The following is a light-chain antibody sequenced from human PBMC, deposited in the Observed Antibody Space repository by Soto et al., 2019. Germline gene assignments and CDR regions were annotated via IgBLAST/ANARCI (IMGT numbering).Light chain of an antibody. V-gene: IGKV3-20*01. J-gene: IGKJ1*01. CDR1: QDISNY. CDR2: GAS. Sequence: TQCPSSLSASVGDRVTITCQASQDISNYLAWYQQKPGQAPRLLIYGASSRATGIPDRFSGSGSGTDFTLSVSRLEPEDFAVYFCQQYGSSPATFGQGTKVDIK. CDR3: QQYGSSPAT.